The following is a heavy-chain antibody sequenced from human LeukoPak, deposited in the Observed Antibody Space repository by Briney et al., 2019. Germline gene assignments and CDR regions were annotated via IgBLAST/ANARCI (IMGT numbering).Heavy chain of an antibody. CDR1: GGSISGYY. Sequence: PSETLSLTCAVSGGSISGYYWSWIRQPPGKGLEWIAYIYYRGTTNYNPSLKSRVTISVDTSKNQFSLKLSSVTAADTAVYYCARHGRDLSKVITRDYAFYIWGQGTMVTVSS. D-gene: IGHD3-16*01. V-gene: IGHV4-59*08. J-gene: IGHJ3*02. CDR2: IYYRGTT. CDR3: ARHGRDLSKVITRDYAFYI.